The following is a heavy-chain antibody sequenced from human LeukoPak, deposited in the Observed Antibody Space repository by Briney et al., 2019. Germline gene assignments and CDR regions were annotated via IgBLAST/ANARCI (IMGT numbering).Heavy chain of an antibody. V-gene: IGHV4-38-2*02. CDR3: ARGVSGQYYYDSSGFDAFDI. J-gene: IGHJ3*02. D-gene: IGHD3-22*01. CDR2: IYHSGST. CDR1: GYSITSGYY. Sequence: SETLSLTCTVSGYSITSGYYWGWIRQPPGKGLEWIGSIYHSGSTYYNPSLKSRVTISVDTSKNQFSLKLRSVTAADTAVYYCARGVSGQYYYDSSGFDAFDIWGQGTMVTVSS.